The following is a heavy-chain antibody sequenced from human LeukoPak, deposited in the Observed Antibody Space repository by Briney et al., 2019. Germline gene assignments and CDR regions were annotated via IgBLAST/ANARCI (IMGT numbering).Heavy chain of an antibody. D-gene: IGHD1-1*01. Sequence: PGGSLRFSCAGSEFTFSNYYMSWIRQAPGKGLEWVANINEGGSAAGYLYSVKGRFTISRDNAKNSVHLQMNSLRADDAAAYYCARGGYKWDDDGVDYWGQGTLVTVSS. CDR2: INEGGSAA. CDR3: ARGGYKWDDDGVDY. V-gene: IGHV3-7*01. J-gene: IGHJ4*02. CDR1: EFTFSNYY.